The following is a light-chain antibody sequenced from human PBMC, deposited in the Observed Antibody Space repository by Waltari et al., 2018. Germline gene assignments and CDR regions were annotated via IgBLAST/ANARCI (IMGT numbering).Light chain of an antibody. V-gene: IGKV1-9*01. J-gene: IGKJ2*01. CDR2: AAS. CDR3: QQLNSYPYT. Sequence: DIQLTQSPSFLSASVGDRVTITCRASQGISSYLAWYQQKPGKAPKLLIYAASTLQSGVPSRFSDSGSGTEFTLTISSLQPEDFATYSCQQLNSYPYTFGQGTKLEIK. CDR1: QGISSY.